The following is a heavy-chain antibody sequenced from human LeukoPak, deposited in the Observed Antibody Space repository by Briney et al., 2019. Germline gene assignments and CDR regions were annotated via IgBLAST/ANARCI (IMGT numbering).Heavy chain of an antibody. CDR3: ARYSSGYGVDY. Sequence: SETLSLTCTVSGGSISSYYWSWIRQPPGKGLEWIGYIYYSGSTNYNPSLKSRVTISVDTSKNQFFLKPSSVTAADTAVYYCARYSSGYGVDYWGQGTLVTVSS. D-gene: IGHD6-19*01. V-gene: IGHV4-59*01. J-gene: IGHJ4*02. CDR1: GGSISSYY. CDR2: IYYSGST.